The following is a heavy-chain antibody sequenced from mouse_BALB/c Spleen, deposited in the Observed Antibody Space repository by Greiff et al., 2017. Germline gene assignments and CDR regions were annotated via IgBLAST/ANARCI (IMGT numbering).Heavy chain of an antibody. CDR1: GYSITSDYA. V-gene: IGHV3-2*02. D-gene: IGHD1-1*01. J-gene: IGHJ2*01. Sequence: EVQLQESGPGLVKPSQSLSLTCTVTGYSITSDYAWNWIRQFPGNKLEWMGYISYSGSTSYNPSLKSRISITRDTSKNQFFLQLNSVTTEDTATYYCARCLTTVVATDYFDYWGQGTTLTVSS. CDR3: ARCLTTVVATDYFDY. CDR2: ISYSGST.